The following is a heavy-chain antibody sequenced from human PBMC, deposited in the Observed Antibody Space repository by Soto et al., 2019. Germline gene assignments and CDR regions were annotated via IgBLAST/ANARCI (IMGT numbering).Heavy chain of an antibody. CDR1: GYTFTSYG. D-gene: IGHD6-13*01. Sequence: GASLKVSCKASGYTFTSYGISWVRQAPGQGLEWMGWISAYNGNTNYAQKLQGRVTMTTDTSTSTAYMELRSLRSDDTAVYYCARGSAPGYSSSWYVAQEPDYWGQGTLVTVSS. CDR3: ARGSAPGYSSSWYVAQEPDY. V-gene: IGHV1-18*01. CDR2: ISAYNGNT. J-gene: IGHJ4*02.